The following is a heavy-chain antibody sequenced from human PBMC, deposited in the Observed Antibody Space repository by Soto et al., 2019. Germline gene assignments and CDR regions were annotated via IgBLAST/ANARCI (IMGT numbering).Heavy chain of an antibody. D-gene: IGHD5-18*01. CDR2: INHSGST. J-gene: IGHJ5*02. CDR1: GGSFSGYY. CDR3: ARGQGGYSYPNWFDP. V-gene: IGHV4-34*01. Sequence: QVQLQQWGAGLLKPSETLSLTCAVYGGSFSGYYWSWIRQPPGKGLEWIGEINHSGSTNYNPSLKSRVTISVDTSKNQFSLKLSSVTAADTAVYYCARGQGGYSYPNWFDPWAREPWSPSPQ.